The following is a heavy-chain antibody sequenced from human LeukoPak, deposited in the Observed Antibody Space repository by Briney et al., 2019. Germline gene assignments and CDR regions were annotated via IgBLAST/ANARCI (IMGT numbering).Heavy chain of an antibody. D-gene: IGHD3-10*01. Sequence: SETLSLTCTVSGGSISSYYWSWIRQPPGKGLEWIGEINHSGSTNYNPSLKSRVTISVDTSKNQFSLKLSSVTAADTAVYYCASRGVTMVRGVPYYFDYWGQGTLVTVSS. V-gene: IGHV4-34*01. J-gene: IGHJ4*02. CDR2: INHSGST. CDR1: GGSISSYY. CDR3: ASRGVTMVRGVPYYFDY.